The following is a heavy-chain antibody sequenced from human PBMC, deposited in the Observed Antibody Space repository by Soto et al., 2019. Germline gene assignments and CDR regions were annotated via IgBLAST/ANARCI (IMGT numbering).Heavy chain of an antibody. D-gene: IGHD3-3*01. CDR2: ISSNGGST. J-gene: IGHJ4*02. Sequence: PGGSLRLSCAASGFTFSSYAMHRVRQAPGKGLEYVSAISSNGGSTYYANSVKGRFTISRDNSKNTLYLQMGSLRAEDMAVYYCAREYYDFPPYYFDYWGQGTLVTVSS. CDR1: GFTFSSYA. CDR3: AREYYDFPPYYFDY. V-gene: IGHV3-64*01.